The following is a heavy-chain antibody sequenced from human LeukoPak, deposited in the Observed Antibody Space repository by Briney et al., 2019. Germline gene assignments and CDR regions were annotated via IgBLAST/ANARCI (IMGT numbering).Heavy chain of an antibody. CDR3: ARDVKAVTAESYYYSIDV. V-gene: IGHV4-59*01. CDR2: IYYSGNT. D-gene: IGHD6-19*01. Sequence: SETLSLTCTVSGGSINIDYWSWIRQPPGKGLEWIGNIYYSGNTNYSPSLKSRVTIAVDRSKKQLSLKLTSVTAADTAIYYCARDVKAVTAESYYYSIDVWGKGTTVTVSS. J-gene: IGHJ6*03. CDR1: GGSINIDY.